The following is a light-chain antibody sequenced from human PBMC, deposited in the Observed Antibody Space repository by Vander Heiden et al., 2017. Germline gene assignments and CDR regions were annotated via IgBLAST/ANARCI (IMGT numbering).Light chain of an antibody. J-gene: IGKJ4*01. CDR2: GAS. CDR1: QSVSSSY. Sequence: EIVLTQSPGTLSLSPGERATLSCRASQSVSSSYLAWYQQKPGQAPRLLIYGASSRATGIPDRFSGSGSGTDFTLTISRLEPEDFAVYYCQQDGSSPWLTFGGGTKVEIK. V-gene: IGKV3-20*01. CDR3: QQDGSSPWLT.